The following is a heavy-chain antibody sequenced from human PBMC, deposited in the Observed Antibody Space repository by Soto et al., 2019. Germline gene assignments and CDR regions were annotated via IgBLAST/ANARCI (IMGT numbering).Heavy chain of an antibody. J-gene: IGHJ5*02. D-gene: IGHD5-12*01. CDR1: GYPFSKYG. CDR2: IKPDNGDT. CDR3: ATSYDSGFDP. V-gene: IGHV1-18*04. Sequence: QLQLVQSGAEVERPGASVRVSCKAYGYPFSKYGISWIRQAPGQGLEWMGWIKPDNGDTNYAQKFQGRVTMTTDTSSNTAYMEPRSLRSHDTAVYYCATSYDSGFDPWGQGTLVSVSS.